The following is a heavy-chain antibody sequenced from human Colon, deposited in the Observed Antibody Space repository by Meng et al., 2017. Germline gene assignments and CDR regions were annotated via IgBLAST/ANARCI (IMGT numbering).Heavy chain of an antibody. V-gene: IGHV3-49*04. D-gene: IGHD3-10*01. CDR2: IRGKAYGGTT. J-gene: IGHJ4*02. Sequence: GESLKISCTTSGFTFGVYAINWVRQAPGKGLEWVGFIRGKAYGGTTEYVASVKGRFTISRDDSKSIAYVQMNSLKTDDTAVYYCTGGSGSYLGVYWGQGTLVTVSS. CDR1: GFTFGVYA. CDR3: TGGSGSYLGVY.